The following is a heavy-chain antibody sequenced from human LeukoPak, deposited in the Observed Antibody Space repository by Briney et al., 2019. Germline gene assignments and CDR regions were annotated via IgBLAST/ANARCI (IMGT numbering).Heavy chain of an antibody. CDR3: ARAGGVAGTSRRIDY. CDR2: IIPIFGIA. J-gene: IGHJ4*02. D-gene: IGHD6-19*01. CDR1: GGTFSSYA. V-gene: IGHV1-69*04. Sequence: ASVKVSCTASGGTFSSYAISWVRQAPGQGLEWMGRIIPIFGIANYAQKFQGRVTITADKSTSTAYMELSSLRSEDTAVYYCARAGGVAGTSRRIDYWGQGTLVTASS.